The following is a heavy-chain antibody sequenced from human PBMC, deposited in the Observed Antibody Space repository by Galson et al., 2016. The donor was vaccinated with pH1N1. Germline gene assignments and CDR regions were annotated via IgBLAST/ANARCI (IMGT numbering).Heavy chain of an antibody. CDR1: GYSISSGYY. J-gene: IGHJ5*02. CDR3: ARHDYGDYVGWFDP. V-gene: IGHV4-38-2*01. Sequence: TLSLTCAVSGYSISSGYYWGWLRQPPGKGLEWIGSMYHSGRTYHNPSLKSRVTISVDTSKNQFSLKLSSVTAADTAVYYFARHDYGDYVGWFDPLGQGTLVTVSS. CDR2: MYHSGRT. D-gene: IGHD4-17*01.